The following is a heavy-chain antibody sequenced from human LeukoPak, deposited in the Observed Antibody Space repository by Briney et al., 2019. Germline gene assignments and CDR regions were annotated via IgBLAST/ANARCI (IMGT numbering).Heavy chain of an antibody. Sequence: EASVKVSCKASGYTFTGYYMHWVRQAPGQGLEWMGWINPNSGGTNYAQKFQGRVTMTRDTSISTAYLQWSSLKASDTAMYYCARPKWLLSNAFHYWGQGTLVTVSS. V-gene: IGHV1-2*02. CDR3: ARPKWLLSNAFHY. CDR2: INPNSGGT. D-gene: IGHD3-3*01. CDR1: GYTFTGYY. J-gene: IGHJ4*02.